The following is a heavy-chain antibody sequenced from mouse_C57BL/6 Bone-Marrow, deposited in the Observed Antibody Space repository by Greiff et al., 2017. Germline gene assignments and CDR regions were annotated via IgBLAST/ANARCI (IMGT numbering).Heavy chain of an antibody. Sequence: VQLQQPGAELVMPGASVKLSCKASGYTFTSYWMHWVKQRPGQGLEWIGEIDPSDSYPNYNPQFKGKATLPVDKSSSTAYMQLSSLTSYDAAVYYGARRFYYYGEGYGDVWGTGTTVTVSS. CDR2: IDPSDSYP. J-gene: IGHJ1*03. V-gene: IGHV1-69*01. CDR1: GYTFTSYW. CDR3: ARRFYYYGEGYGDV. D-gene: IGHD1-1*01.